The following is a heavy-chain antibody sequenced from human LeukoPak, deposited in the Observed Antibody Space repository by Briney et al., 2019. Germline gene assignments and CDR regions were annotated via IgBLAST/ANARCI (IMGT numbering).Heavy chain of an antibody. Sequence: GASVKVSCKASGYTFTGYYMHWVRQAPGQGLEWMGWINPNSGGTNYAQKFQGRVTMTRGTSISTAYMELSRLRSDDTAAYYCARRGYCSSTSCYGINMDVWGKGTTVTVSS. CDR3: ARRGYCSSTSCYGINMDV. J-gene: IGHJ6*03. CDR2: INPNSGGT. CDR1: GYTFTGYY. V-gene: IGHV1-2*02. D-gene: IGHD2-2*01.